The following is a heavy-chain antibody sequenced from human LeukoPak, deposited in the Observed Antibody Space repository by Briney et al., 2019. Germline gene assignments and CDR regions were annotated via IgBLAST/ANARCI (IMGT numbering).Heavy chain of an antibody. D-gene: IGHD5-24*01. CDR3: TRGDDYGDY. V-gene: IGHV3-49*04. CDR1: GFTFSSYA. J-gene: IGHJ4*02. Sequence: PGGSLRLSCAASGFTFSSYAMSWVRQAPGKGLEWVGFIRSKAYGGTTEYAASVKGRFTISRDDSKSIAYLQMNSLKTEDTAVYYCTRGDDYGDYWGQGTLVTVSS. CDR2: IRSKAYGGTT.